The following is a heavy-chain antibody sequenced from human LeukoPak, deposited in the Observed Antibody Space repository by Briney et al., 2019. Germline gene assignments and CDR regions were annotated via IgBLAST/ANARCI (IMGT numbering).Heavy chain of an antibody. CDR2: ISYDGSNK. D-gene: IGHD3-10*01. V-gene: IGHV3-30*18. J-gene: IGHJ3*02. CDR1: GFTFSSYG. CDR3: AKENYYGSGSYAWALDAFDI. Sequence: GGSLRLSCAASGFTFSSYGMHWVRQAPGKGLEWVAVISYDGSNKYYAGSVKGRFTISRDNSKNTLYLQMNSLRAEDTAVYYCAKENYYGSGSYAWALDAFDIWGQGTMVTVSS.